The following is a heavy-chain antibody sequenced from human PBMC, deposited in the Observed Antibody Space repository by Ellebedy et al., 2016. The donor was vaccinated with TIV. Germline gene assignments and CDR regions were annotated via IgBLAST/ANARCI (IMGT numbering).Heavy chain of an antibody. D-gene: IGHD4-23*01. CDR1: GFTISDHY. Sequence: GGSLRLSCVASGFTISDHYMDWGRQAPGKGLEWVGRTRNKANSYSTEYAASVKGRFTISRDDSKNSLYLQMNSLKTEDKAVYYCTRVGGGNYAFDIWGQGTMVTVSS. V-gene: IGHV3-72*01. J-gene: IGHJ3*02. CDR3: TRVGGGNYAFDI. CDR2: TRNKANSYST.